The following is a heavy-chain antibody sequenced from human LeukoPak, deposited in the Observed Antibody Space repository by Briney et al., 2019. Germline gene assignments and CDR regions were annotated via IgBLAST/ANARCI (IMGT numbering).Heavy chain of an antibody. V-gene: IGHV4-59*01. D-gene: IGHD3-9*01. CDR2: IYYSGST. Sequence: PSETLSLTCSVSGGSLTYYYWTWIRQPPGRRPEWIGFIYYSGSTNYNPSLESRVAFSVDTSENQVSLKLSSVTAADTAIYYCASLTNVTGYXPWYFDLWGRGTLVTVSS. CDR1: GGSLTYYY. CDR3: ASLTNVTGYXPWYFDL. J-gene: IGHJ2*01.